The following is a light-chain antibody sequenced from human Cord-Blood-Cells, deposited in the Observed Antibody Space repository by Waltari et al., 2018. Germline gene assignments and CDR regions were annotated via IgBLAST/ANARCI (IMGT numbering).Light chain of an antibody. Sequence: DIQMTQSPSTLCASVGDRVTITCRASQSISSWLAWYQQKPGKAPKLLIYKASSLESGVPSRFSGSGSGTEFTLTISSLQPDDFATYYCQQYNSYSLYTFGQGTKLEIK. J-gene: IGKJ2*01. CDR2: KAS. CDR1: QSISSW. CDR3: QQYNSYSLYT. V-gene: IGKV1-5*03.